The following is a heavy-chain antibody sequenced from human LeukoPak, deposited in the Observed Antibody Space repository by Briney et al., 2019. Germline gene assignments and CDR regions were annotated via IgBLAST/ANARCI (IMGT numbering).Heavy chain of an antibody. CDR2: VYPGDSDT. CDR3: ARQKVDSGWPDAFDI. CDR1: GYSFSTNW. J-gene: IGHJ3*02. D-gene: IGHD6-19*01. V-gene: IGHV5-51*01. Sequence: GESLKISCKGSGYSFSTNWIGWVRQMPGKGLEWVGIVYPGDSDTRYSPSFQGQVTISADKSISTAYLQWSSLKASDTAMYYCARQKVDSGWPDAFDIWGQGTMVTVSS.